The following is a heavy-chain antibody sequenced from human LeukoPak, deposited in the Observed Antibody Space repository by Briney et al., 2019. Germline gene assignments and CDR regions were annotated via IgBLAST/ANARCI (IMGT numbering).Heavy chain of an antibody. D-gene: IGHD6-13*01. J-gene: IGHJ5*02. CDR1: GGSISSGGYY. Sequence: SETLSLTCTVSGGSISSGGYYWSWIRQPPGKGLEWIGYIYHSGSTYYNPSLKSRVTISVDRSKNQFSLKLSSVTAADTAVYYCARFFRIAAAGTGGHWFDPWGQGTLVTVSS. CDR2: IYHSGST. V-gene: IGHV4-30-2*01. CDR3: ARFFRIAAAGTGGHWFDP.